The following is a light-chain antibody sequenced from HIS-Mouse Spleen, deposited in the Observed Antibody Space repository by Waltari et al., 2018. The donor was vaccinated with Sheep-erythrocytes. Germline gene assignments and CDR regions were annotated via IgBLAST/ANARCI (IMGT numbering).Light chain of an antibody. CDR2: DVS. CDR1: RSSVGCSPL. CDR3: CSYAGSYNHV. Sequence: QSALTHPASVSGSPGQSLTISCTASRSSVGCSPLSPWYQQHPSKAPKLTIYDVSKRPSGIPDRFSGSKSGNTASLTISGLQAEDEADYYCCSYAGSYNHVFATGTKVTVL. V-gene: IGLV2-11*01. J-gene: IGLJ1*01.